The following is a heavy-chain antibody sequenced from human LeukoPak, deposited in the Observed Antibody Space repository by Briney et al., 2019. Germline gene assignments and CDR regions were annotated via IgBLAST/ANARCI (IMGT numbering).Heavy chain of an antibody. CDR2: LIPIFGTA. V-gene: IGHV1-69*05. CDR3: ASGKYGLRSWFDP. CDR1: GGTFNRYA. J-gene: IGHJ5*02. Sequence: ASVKVSCKASGGTFNRYAVTWVRQAPGQGLEWLGGLIPIFGTANYAQKFQGRVTITTDESTNTAYMELTSLTSEDTAVYYCASGKYGLRSWFDPWGQGTLVTVS. D-gene: IGHD4-17*01.